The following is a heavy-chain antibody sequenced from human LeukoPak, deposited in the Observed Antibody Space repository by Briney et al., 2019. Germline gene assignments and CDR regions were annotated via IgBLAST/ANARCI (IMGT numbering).Heavy chain of an antibody. V-gene: IGHV4-34*01. Sequence: SETLSLTCAVYGGSFSGYYWSWIRQPPGKGLEWIGEINHSGSTNYNPSLKSRVTISVDTSKNQFSLKLGSVTAADTAVYYCARGRGYYYDSSGYYPPLWYWGQGTLVTVSS. CDR3: ARGRGYYYDSSGYYPPLWY. CDR2: INHSGST. J-gene: IGHJ4*02. D-gene: IGHD3-22*01. CDR1: GGSFSGYY.